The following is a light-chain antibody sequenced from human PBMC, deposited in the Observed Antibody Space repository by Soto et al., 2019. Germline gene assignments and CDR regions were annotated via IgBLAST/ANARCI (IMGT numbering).Light chain of an antibody. V-gene: IGKV3-15*01. CDR3: QQYNNWPPIT. J-gene: IGKJ3*01. CDR2: AAS. Sequence: EIVMTQSPATLSVSPGERATLSCRASQSVSGNLAWYQQKPGQAPRLLIYAASTKATGIPARFSGSGSGTEFTLTISSLQSEDFAVYYCQQYNNWPPITFGPGTKVDIK. CDR1: QSVSGN.